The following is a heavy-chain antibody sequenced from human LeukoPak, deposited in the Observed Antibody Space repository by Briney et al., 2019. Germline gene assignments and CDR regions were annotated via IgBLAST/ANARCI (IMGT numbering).Heavy chain of an antibody. CDR3: ARDDYGDSKGRFDP. CDR1: GYTFTRYH. Sequence: ASVKVSCKASGYTFTRYHMYWVRQVPGQGLECMGRIIPSGGSTNYAQKFQGRLTMTTDTSTSTAYMELRSLRSDDTAVYYCARDDYGDSKGRFDPWGQGTLVTVSS. CDR2: IIPSGGST. D-gene: IGHD4-17*01. J-gene: IGHJ5*02. V-gene: IGHV1-46*01.